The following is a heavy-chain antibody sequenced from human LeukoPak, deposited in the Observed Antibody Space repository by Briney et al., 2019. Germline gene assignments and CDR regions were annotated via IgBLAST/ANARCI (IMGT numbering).Heavy chain of an antibody. V-gene: IGHV4-30-4*02. CDR1: RVSISGVNYY. Sequence: SETLSLTPTVSRVSISGVNYYWSSLRQPPGKGRGLIGYIYYSGSTYYNPSPKIRVTISVATSKNKFSLKLSSVTAADTAVYYCAREVPDYGYYFDYWGQGTLVTVSS. CDR3: AREVPDYGYYFDY. J-gene: IGHJ4*02. CDR2: IYYSGST. D-gene: IGHD4-17*01.